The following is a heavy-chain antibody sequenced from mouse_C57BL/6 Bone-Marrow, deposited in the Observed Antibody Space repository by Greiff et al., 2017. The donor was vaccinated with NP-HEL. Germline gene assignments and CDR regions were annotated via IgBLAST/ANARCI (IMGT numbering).Heavy chain of an antibody. Sequence: QVQLQQPGAELVRPGTSVKLSCKASGYTFTSYWMHWVKQRPGQGLEWIGVIDPSDSYTNSNQKFKGKATLTVSTSSSTAYMQRSSLTSEDSAVYYCARCLYSKPSYWYFDVWGTGTTVTVSS. J-gene: IGHJ1*03. CDR1: GYTFTSYW. CDR2: IDPSDSYT. V-gene: IGHV1-59*01. D-gene: IGHD2-5*01. CDR3: ARCLYSKPSYWYFDV.